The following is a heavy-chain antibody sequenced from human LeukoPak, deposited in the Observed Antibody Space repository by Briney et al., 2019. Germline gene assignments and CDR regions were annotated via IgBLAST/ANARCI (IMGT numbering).Heavy chain of an antibody. Sequence: SETLSLTCTVSGGSISSYYWSWIRQPAGKGLEWIGRIYTSGSTNYNPSLKSRVTISVDTSKNQFSLKLSSVTAADTAVYYCASHDYWRKDAFDIWGQGTMVTVSS. CDR1: GGSISSYY. CDR2: IYTSGST. CDR3: ASHDYWRKDAFDI. J-gene: IGHJ3*02. V-gene: IGHV4-4*07. D-gene: IGHD4/OR15-4a*01.